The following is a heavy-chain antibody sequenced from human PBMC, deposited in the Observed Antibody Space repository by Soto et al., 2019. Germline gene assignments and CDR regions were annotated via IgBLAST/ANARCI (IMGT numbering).Heavy chain of an antibody. Sequence: SVKVSCKASGGTFSSYAISWVRQAPGQGLEWMGGIIPIFGTANYAQKFQGRVTITADKSTSTAYMELSSLRSEDTAVYYSARAPWGGSYRGSYYYGMDVWGQGTTVTVSS. CDR1: GGTFSSYA. CDR2: IIPIFGTA. CDR3: ARAPWGGSYRGSYYYGMDV. D-gene: IGHD1-26*01. J-gene: IGHJ6*02. V-gene: IGHV1-69*06.